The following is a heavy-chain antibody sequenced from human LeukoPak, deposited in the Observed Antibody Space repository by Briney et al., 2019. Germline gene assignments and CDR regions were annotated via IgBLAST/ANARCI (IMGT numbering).Heavy chain of an antibody. D-gene: IGHD3-22*01. CDR3: ARGSSGIDF. CDR1: GFSVSTNY. J-gene: IGHJ4*02. CDR2: IYSDGRT. Sequence: GGSLRLSCVASGFSVSTNYMTWVRQAPGKGLEWVSVIYSDGRTYYADSVNGRFTISRDNSRNTLYLQMNSLSSEDTAVYYCARGSSGIDFWGQGTLVTVSS. V-gene: IGHV3-66*02.